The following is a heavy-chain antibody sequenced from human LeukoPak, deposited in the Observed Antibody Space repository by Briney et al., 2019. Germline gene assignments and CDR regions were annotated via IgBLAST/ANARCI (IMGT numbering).Heavy chain of an antibody. Sequence: ASVTVSFTSSAYTFTISGFTWVRQAPGQGLEWMGWINTYYGNTDYAQNFQGRVTMTTDTSTSTAYMELRSQRSDDKTMQYRARGWCSYISFDYWGQGTLVTVSS. CDR2: INTYYGNT. J-gene: IGHJ4*02. CDR1: AYTFTISG. CDR3: ARGWCSYISFDY. V-gene: IGHV1-18*01. D-gene: IGHD4/OR15-4a*01.